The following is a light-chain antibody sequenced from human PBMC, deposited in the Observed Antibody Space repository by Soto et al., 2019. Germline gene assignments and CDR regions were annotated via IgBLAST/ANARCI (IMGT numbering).Light chain of an antibody. V-gene: IGKV1-33*01. CDR3: QQRSDWPPIT. CDR2: DAS. J-gene: IGKJ5*01. Sequence: QKPGKAPNLLIYDASNLEIGVPSRFSGSGSGTHFTFTISSLQTEDIGTYYCQQRSDWPPITFGQGTRLEIK.